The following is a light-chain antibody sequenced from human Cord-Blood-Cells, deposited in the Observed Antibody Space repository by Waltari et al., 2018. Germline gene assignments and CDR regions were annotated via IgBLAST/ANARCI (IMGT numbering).Light chain of an antibody. CDR3: SSYTSSSTQHAV. V-gene: IGLV2-14*03. CDR1: SSDVGGYNY. Sequence: SALTQPASASGSPGQSITIPCTGTSSDVGGYNYVSCYQQHPGKAPKLMIYDVSNRPSGVSNRFSGSKSGNTASLTISGLQAEDEADYYCSSYTSSSTQHAVFGGGTQLTVL. J-gene: IGLJ7*01. CDR2: DVS.